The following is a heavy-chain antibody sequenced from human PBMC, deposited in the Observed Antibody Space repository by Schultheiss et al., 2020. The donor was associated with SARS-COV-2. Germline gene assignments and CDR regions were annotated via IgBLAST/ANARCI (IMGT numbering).Heavy chain of an antibody. CDR3: ARGVVSYGGNSADY. CDR1: GFSFSSHW. Sequence: GGSLRLSCAASGFSFSSHWMDWVRQAPGKGLVWVSRINAGVSNTNYADSVKGRFTISRDNARNTLYLQMNSLRAEDTAVYYCARGVVSYGGNSADYWGQGTLVTVSS. CDR2: INAGVSNT. J-gene: IGHJ4*02. V-gene: IGHV3-74*01. D-gene: IGHD4-23*01.